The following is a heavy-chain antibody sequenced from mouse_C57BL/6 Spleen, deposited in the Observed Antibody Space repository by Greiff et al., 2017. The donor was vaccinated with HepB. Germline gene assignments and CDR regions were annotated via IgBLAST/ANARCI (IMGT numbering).Heavy chain of an antibody. J-gene: IGHJ1*03. Sequence: LQQAGPELVKPGASVKISCKASGYAFSSSWMNWVKQRPGKGLEWIGRIYPGDGDTNYNGKFKGKATLTADKSSSTAYMQLSSLTSEDSAVYFCARFYYSNYGGYFDVWGTGTTVTVSS. CDR2: IYPGDGDT. D-gene: IGHD2-5*01. V-gene: IGHV1-82*01. CDR3: ARFYYSNYGGYFDV. CDR1: GYAFSSSW.